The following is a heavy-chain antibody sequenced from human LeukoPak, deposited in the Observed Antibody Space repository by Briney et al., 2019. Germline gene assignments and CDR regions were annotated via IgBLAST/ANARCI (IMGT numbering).Heavy chain of an antibody. CDR2: INPNSGGT. CDR3: ARGRRSTDYLRFFKKSSGGVHYYYYMDV. V-gene: IGHV1-2*02. J-gene: IGHJ6*03. Sequence: ASVKVSCKASGYTFTGYYMHWVRQAPGQGLEWMGWINPNSGGTNYAQKFQGRVTMTRDTSISTAYMELSRLRSDDTAVYYCARGRRSTDYLRFFKKSSGGVHYYYYMDVWGKGTTVTVSS. CDR1: GYTFTGYY. D-gene: IGHD3-3*01.